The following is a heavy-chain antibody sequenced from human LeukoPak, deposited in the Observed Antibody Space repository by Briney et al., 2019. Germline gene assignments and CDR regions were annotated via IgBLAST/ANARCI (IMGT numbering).Heavy chain of an antibody. CDR3: ARGLWDDRPKYNWFDP. V-gene: IGHV1-18*01. D-gene: IGHD3-16*01. CDR2: ISAYNGNT. CDR1: GYTFTNYG. Sequence: ASVKVSCKASGYTFTNYGINWARQAPGQGLEWMGWISAYNGNTNYAQKLQGRVTMTTDTSTSTAYMELRSLRSDDTAVYYCARGLWDDRPKYNWFDPWGQGTLVTVSS. J-gene: IGHJ5*02.